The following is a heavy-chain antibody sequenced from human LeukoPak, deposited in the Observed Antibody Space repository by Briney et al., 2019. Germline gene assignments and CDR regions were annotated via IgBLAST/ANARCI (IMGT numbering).Heavy chain of an antibody. CDR2: INHSGST. D-gene: IGHD3-3*01. CDR1: GGSFSGYY. CDR3: ARGGPSGYDFWSGYRALYYYYYMDV. J-gene: IGHJ6*03. V-gene: IGHV4-34*01. Sequence: PSETLSLTCAVYGGSFSGYYWSWIRQPPGKGLEWIGEINHSGSTNYNPSLKSRVTISVDTSKNQFSLKLSSVTAADTAVYYCARGGPSGYDFWSGYRALYYYYYMDVWGKGTTVTVSS.